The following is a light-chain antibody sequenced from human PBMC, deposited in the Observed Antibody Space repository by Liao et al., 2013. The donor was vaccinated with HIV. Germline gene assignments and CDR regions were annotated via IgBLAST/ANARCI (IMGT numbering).Light chain of an antibody. V-gene: IGLV3-1*01. CDR1: KLGDKY. CDR3: QVWDSISDHPV. CDR2: QDT. J-gene: IGLJ2*01. Sequence: SYDLTQPPSVSVSTGQTATITCSGDKLGDKYACWYQQKPGQSPVLVIYQDTNRPSGIPERFSGSNSGNTATLTISRVEAGDEADYYCQVWDSISDHPVFGGGTKLTVL.